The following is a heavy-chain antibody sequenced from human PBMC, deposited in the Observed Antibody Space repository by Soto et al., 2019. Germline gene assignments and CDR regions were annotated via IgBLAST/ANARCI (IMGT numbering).Heavy chain of an antibody. J-gene: IGHJ4*02. Sequence: LRLSCAASGFTFSSYTMSWVRQAPGKGLEWVSAISGSGGSTYYADSVKGRFTISRDNSKNTLYLQMNSLRAEDTAVYYCAKGGGNWKHENDYWGQGTLVTVSS. CDR2: ISGSGGST. D-gene: IGHD1-20*01. CDR3: AKGGGNWKHENDY. V-gene: IGHV3-23*01. CDR1: GFTFSSYT.